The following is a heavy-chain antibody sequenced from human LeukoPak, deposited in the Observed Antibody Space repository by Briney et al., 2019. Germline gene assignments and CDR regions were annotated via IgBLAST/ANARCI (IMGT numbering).Heavy chain of an antibody. V-gene: IGHV4-59*01. CDR3: ASTAGSGWYHYYYMDV. CDR2: IYYSGST. Sequence: SETLSLTCTVSGGSISSYYWSWIRQPPGKGLEWLGYIYYSGSTNYNPSLKSRVTISVDTSKNQFSLKLSSVTAADTAVYYCASTAGSGWYHYYYMDVWGKGTTVTISS. J-gene: IGHJ6*03. CDR1: GGSISSYY. D-gene: IGHD6-19*01.